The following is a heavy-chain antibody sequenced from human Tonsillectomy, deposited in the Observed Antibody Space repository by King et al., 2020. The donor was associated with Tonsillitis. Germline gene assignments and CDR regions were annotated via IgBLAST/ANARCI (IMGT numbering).Heavy chain of an antibody. CDR2: INPSGGST. D-gene: IGHD3-10*01. V-gene: IGHV1-46*02. J-gene: IGHJ4*02. Sequence: QLVQSGAEVKKPGASVKVSCKASGYTFNSYYMHWVRQAPGQGLEWMGIINPSGGSTSYAQTFQGRVTMPRDTSTSTVYMELSSLRSEDTAVYYCARDGVYYGAGGYYCCFDYWGQGTLVTVSS. CDR1: GYTFNSYY. CDR3: ARDGVYYGAGGYYCCFDY.